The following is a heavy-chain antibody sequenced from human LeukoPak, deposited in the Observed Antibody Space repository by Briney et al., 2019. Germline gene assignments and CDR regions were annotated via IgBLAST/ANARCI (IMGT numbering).Heavy chain of an antibody. Sequence: SETLSLTCAVYGGSFSGYYWSWIRQPPGKGLEWIGEINHSGSTNYNPSLKSRVTISVDTSKNQFSLKLSSVTAADTAVYYCAGVKVPPTYYYGMDVWGQGTTVTVSS. V-gene: IGHV4-34*01. J-gene: IGHJ6*02. CDR2: INHSGST. CDR3: AGVKVPPTYYYGMDV. D-gene: IGHD3-10*01. CDR1: GGSFSGYY.